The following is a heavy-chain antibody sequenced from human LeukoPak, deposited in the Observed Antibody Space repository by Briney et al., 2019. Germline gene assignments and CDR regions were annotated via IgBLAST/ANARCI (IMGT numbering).Heavy chain of an antibody. CDR3: VRDSDFYDSSGLDY. Sequence: GGSLRLSCVISGFIFGGNRMHWVRQLPGKGLFWVSDISTDGSNRKYVDSVRGRFTISRDNAKNTLYLQMNSLRAEDTAVYYCVRDSDFYDSSGLDYWGQGTLVTVSS. J-gene: IGHJ4*02. CDR2: ISTDGSNR. CDR1: GFIFGGNR. V-gene: IGHV3-74*01. D-gene: IGHD3-22*01.